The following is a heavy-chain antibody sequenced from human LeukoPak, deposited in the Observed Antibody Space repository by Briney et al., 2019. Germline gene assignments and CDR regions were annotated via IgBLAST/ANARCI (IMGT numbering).Heavy chain of an antibody. D-gene: IGHD3-9*01. CDR2: ISGSGGST. CDR3: AKRGYDILTGYYA. CDR1: GFTFSSYA. V-gene: IGHV3-23*01. J-gene: IGHJ5*02. Sequence: GGSLRLSCAASGFTFSSYAMSWVRQAPGKGLEWVSAISGSGGSTYYADSVKGRFTISRDNSKNTLYLQMNSLRVEDTAVYYCAKRGYDILTGYYAWGQGTLVTVSS.